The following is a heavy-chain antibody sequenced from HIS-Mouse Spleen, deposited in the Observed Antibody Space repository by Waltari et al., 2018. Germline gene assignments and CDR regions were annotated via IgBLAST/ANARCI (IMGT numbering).Heavy chain of an antibody. CDR2: IYYSGHT. D-gene: IGHD7-27*01. V-gene: IGHV4-39*01. J-gene: IGHJ3*02. Sequence: QLQLQESGPGLVKPSETLSLTCTVSGCSISSSSYYWGWIRHPPGKGLEWIGGIYYSGHTYYNPALKSRVTISVDTSKNQFSLKLSSVTAADTAVYYCARHPKTGDAFDIWGKGTMVTVSS. CDR3: ARHPKTGDAFDI. CDR1: GCSISSSSYY.